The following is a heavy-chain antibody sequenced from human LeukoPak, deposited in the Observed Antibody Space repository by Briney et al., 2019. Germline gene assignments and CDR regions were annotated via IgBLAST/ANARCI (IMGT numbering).Heavy chain of an antibody. V-gene: IGHV3-21*01. CDR2: ISSLSTYI. CDR3: ARGAVAGPKREY. J-gene: IGHJ4*02. Sequence: GGSLRLSCAASGFTFSGYSMNWVRQAPGKGLEWVSSISSLSTYIYYAASVKGRFTISRDNAKNSLYLQMNSLRAEDTAVYYCARGAVAGPKREYWGQGTLVTVSS. D-gene: IGHD6-19*01. CDR1: GFTFSGYS.